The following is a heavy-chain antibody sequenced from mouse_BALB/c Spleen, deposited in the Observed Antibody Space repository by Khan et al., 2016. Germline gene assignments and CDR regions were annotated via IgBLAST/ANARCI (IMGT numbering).Heavy chain of an antibody. CDR3: ARCRYYYGSSRYFDV. J-gene: IGHJ1*01. V-gene: IGHV9-3-1*01. Sequence: QIQLVQSGPELKKPGKTVKISCKASGYTFTNYGMNWVKQAPGKGLKWMGWINTYSGESTYADDLKGRFAFSLETSDNTAYLQINNLKNEDTATYFCARCRYYYGSSRYFDVWGAGTTVTVSS. D-gene: IGHD1-1*01. CDR1: GYTFTNYG. CDR2: INTYSGES.